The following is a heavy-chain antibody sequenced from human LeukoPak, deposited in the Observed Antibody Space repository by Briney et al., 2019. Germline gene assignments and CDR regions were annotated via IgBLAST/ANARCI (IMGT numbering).Heavy chain of an antibody. CDR3: AKTPGDLWSWYDY. J-gene: IGHJ4*02. V-gene: IGHV3-21*06. D-gene: IGHD3-10*01. Sequence: GGSLRLSCAASGFTFSSYSMNWVRQAPGKGPERVSSISSSSTSIYYADSVKGRFAVSRDNARNSLYLEMNSLRAEDTAIYYCAKTPGDLWSWYDYWGQGTLVTVSS. CDR1: GFTFSSYS. CDR2: ISSSSTSI.